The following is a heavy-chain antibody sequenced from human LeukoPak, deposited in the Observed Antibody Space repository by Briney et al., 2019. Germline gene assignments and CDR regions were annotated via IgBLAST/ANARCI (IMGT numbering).Heavy chain of an antibody. CDR3: ARPRIAVASTPLYMDV. J-gene: IGHJ6*03. V-gene: IGHV5-51*01. CDR2: FYPGESDT. D-gene: IGHD6-19*01. Sequence: GESLEISCQGSGSPFSSYWIAWARQLPGKGLEWMGTFYPGESDTRYSPSFQGQVTISADKSISTAYLQWSSLKASDTAMYYCARPRIAVASTPLYMDVWGNGTTVTVSS. CDR1: GSPFSSYW.